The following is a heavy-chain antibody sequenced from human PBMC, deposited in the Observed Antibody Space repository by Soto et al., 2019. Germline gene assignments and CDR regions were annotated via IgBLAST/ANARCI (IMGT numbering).Heavy chain of an antibody. CDR3: ARAPCIAAAGCNFDY. V-gene: IGHV1-3*01. CDR2: INAGNGNT. CDR1: GYTFTSYA. Sequence: QVQLVQSGAEVKKPGASVKVSCKASGYTFTSYAMHWVRQAPGQRLERMGWINAGNGNTKYSQKFQGRVTITRDTSASTAYMELSSLRSEDTAVYYCARAPCIAAAGCNFDYWGQGTLVTVSS. J-gene: IGHJ4*02. D-gene: IGHD6-13*01.